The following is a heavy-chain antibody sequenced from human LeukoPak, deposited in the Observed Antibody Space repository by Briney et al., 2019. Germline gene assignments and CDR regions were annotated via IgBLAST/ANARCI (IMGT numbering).Heavy chain of an antibody. J-gene: IGHJ4*02. Sequence: TSETLSLTCTVSGGSISSYYWSWIRQPPGKGLEWIGYIYYSGSTNYNPSLKSRVTISVDTSKNQFSLKLSSVTAADTAVYYCARADQTYYYDSSGYYYPSPFDYWGQGTLVTVSS. D-gene: IGHD3-22*01. CDR1: GGSISSYY. CDR2: IYYSGST. V-gene: IGHV4-59*01. CDR3: ARADQTYYYDSSGYYYPSPFDY.